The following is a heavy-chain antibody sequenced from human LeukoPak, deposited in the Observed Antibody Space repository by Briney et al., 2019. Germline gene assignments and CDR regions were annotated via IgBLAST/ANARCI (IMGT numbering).Heavy chain of an antibody. CDR2: ISAYNGNT. D-gene: IGHD3-10*01. J-gene: IGHJ3*02. CDR3: ARGRYYYGSGSYYKNRAFDI. V-gene: IGHV1-18*01. Sequence: ASVEVSCKASGYTFTSYAMNWVRQAPGQGLEWMGWISAYNGNTNYAQKLQGRVTMTTDTSTSTAYMELRSLRSDDTAVYYCARGRYYYGSGSYYKNRAFDIWGQGTMVTVSS. CDR1: GYTFTSYA.